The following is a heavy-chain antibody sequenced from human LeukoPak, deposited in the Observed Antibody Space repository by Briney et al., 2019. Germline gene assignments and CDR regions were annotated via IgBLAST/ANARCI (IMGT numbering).Heavy chain of an antibody. J-gene: IGHJ4*02. CDR2: INHSGST. Sequence: PSETLSLTCAVYGGSFSGYYWSWIRQPPGKGLEWIGEINHSGSTNYNPSLKSRVTISVDTSKNHFSLKLSSVTAADTAVYYCARAYYDFWSGYLDYWGQGTLVTVSS. CDR3: ARAYYDFWSGYLDY. D-gene: IGHD3-3*01. V-gene: IGHV4-34*01. CDR1: GGSFSGYY.